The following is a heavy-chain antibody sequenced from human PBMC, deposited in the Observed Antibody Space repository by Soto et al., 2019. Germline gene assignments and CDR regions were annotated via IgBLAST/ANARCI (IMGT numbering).Heavy chain of an antibody. J-gene: IGHJ4*02. D-gene: IGHD3-10*01. V-gene: IGHV3-74*01. Sequence: GGSLRLSCAASGFIFKMYWMHWVRQSPGKGLVWISRIYNDGTYSDYADSARGRFTISRDNVNDTLYLQMNNLRAEDSGLYYCTRGPRPISTGTGAYWGQGTQVTVSS. CDR2: IYNDGTYS. CDR3: TRGPRPISTGTGAY. CDR1: GFIFKMYW.